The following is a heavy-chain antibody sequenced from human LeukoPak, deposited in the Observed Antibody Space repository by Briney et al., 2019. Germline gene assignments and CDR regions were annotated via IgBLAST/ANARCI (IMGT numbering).Heavy chain of an antibody. CDR2: IYYSGST. Sequence: PSETLSLTCTVSGGSISSSSYYWGWIRQPPGKGLEWIGSIYYSGSTYYNPSLKSRVTISVDTSKNQFSLKLSSVTAADTAVYYCATLIGYSSGRDYWGQGTLVTVSS. J-gene: IGHJ4*02. D-gene: IGHD2-15*01. CDR3: ATLIGYSSGRDY. V-gene: IGHV4-39*07. CDR1: GGSISSSSYY.